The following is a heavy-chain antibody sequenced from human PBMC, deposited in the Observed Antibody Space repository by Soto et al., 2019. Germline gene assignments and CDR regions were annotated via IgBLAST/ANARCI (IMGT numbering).Heavy chain of an antibody. D-gene: IGHD3-3*01. J-gene: IGHJ6*02. V-gene: IGHV3-30*18. CDR1: GFTFDSYG. Sequence: QVQLVESGGGVVQPGRSLGLSCAASGFTFDSYGMHWVRQAPGKGLEWVAVISYDGSNKYYADSVKGRITISRENSKNTVYLQMNRLRAEDTAVYYCANDLEIWSGYGYYYGMAVWGQGTTVTVSS. CDR2: ISYDGSNK. CDR3: ANDLEIWSGYGYYYGMAV.